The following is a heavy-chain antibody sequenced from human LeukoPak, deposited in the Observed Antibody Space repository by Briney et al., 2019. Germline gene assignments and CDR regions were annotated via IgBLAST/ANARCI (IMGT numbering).Heavy chain of an antibody. J-gene: IGHJ4*02. CDR1: GGSVSSGSYY. CDR3: ARAHHPSYYYDSSGYYDY. CDR2: IYYSGST. D-gene: IGHD3-22*01. V-gene: IGHV4-61*01. Sequence: SETLSLTCTVSGGSVSSGSYYWSWIRQPPGKGLEWIGYIYYSGSTNYNPSLKSRVTISVDTSKNQFPLKLSSVTAADTAVYYCARAHHPSYYYDSSGYYDYWGQGTLVTVSS.